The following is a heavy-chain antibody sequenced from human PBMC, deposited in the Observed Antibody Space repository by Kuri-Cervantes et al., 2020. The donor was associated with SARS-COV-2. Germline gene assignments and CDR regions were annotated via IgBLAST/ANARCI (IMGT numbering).Heavy chain of an antibody. CDR2: IYYSGST. V-gene: IGHV4-61*01. Sequence: SETLSLTCTVSGGSVSSGSYYWSWIRQPPGKGLEWIGYIYYSGSTNYNPSLKSRVTISVDTSKNQFSLKLSSVTAADTAVYYCARLASSRGTREFDYWGQGTLVTVSS. J-gene: IGHJ4*02. D-gene: IGHD2-8*01. CDR3: ARLASSRGTREFDY. CDR1: GGSVSSGSYY.